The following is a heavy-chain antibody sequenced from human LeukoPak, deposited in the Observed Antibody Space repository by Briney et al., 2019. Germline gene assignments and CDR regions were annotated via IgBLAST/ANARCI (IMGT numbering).Heavy chain of an antibody. CDR1: GFIFSSYW. D-gene: IGHD6-19*01. Sequence: GGSLRLPCAASGFIFSSYWMSWVRQAPGKGLEWVANIKQDGSEKYYVDSVKGRFTISRDNAKNSLYLQMNSLRAEDTAVYYCARRYSSGSYYYYYMDVWGKGTTVTVSS. V-gene: IGHV3-7*01. CDR2: IKQDGSEK. J-gene: IGHJ6*03. CDR3: ARRYSSGSYYYYYMDV.